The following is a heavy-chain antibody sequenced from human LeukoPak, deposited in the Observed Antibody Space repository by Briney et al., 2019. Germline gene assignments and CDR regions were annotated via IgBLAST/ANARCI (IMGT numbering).Heavy chain of an antibody. D-gene: IGHD2-15*01. CDR3: ARLSRVVADYYYYGMDV. V-gene: IGHV1-69*04. Sequence: ASVKVSCKASGGTFSSYAISWVRPAPGQGLEWMGRIIPILGIANYAQKFQGRVTITADKSTSTAYMELSSLRSEDTAVYYCARLSRVVADYYYYGMDVWGQGTTVTVSS. CDR1: GGTFSSYA. CDR2: IIPILGIA. J-gene: IGHJ6*02.